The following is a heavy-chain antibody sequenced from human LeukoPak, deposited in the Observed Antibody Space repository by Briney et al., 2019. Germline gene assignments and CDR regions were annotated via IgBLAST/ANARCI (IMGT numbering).Heavy chain of an antibody. CDR3: ARDCSTSCSYFDY. Sequence: GASVKVSCKTSGYRFTYYGVTWVRQAPGQGLEWMGWISAYNGNINYAQKFQGRVTITADESTSTAYMELSSLRSEDTAVYYCARDCSTSCSYFDYWGQGTLVTVSS. CDR1: GYRFTYYG. D-gene: IGHD2-2*01. V-gene: IGHV1-18*01. CDR2: ISAYNGNI. J-gene: IGHJ4*02.